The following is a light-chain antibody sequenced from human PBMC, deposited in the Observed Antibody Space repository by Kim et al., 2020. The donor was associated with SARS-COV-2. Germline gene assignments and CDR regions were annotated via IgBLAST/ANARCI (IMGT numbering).Light chain of an antibody. CDR2: AAS. Sequence: AIRITQSPSSLSASTGDRVTITCRASQDISRYLAWHQQKPGKPPKLVIYAASTLQSGVPSRFSGSGSGTDFTLTISGLQSEDFATYYCQQYYSYPPTFGQGTKLEI. V-gene: IGKV1-8*01. CDR1: QDISRY. CDR3: QQYYSYPPT. J-gene: IGKJ1*01.